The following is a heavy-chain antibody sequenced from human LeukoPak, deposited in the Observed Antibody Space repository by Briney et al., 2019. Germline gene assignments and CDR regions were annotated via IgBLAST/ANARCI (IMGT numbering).Heavy chain of an antibody. CDR1: GGSISSYY. V-gene: IGHV4-59*08. CDR2: IYYSGST. D-gene: IGHD3-10*01. J-gene: IGHJ4*02. CDR3: ARHVGIPYGSGSYKRLFPYYFDY. Sequence: PSETLSLTCTVSGGSISSYYWSWIRQPPGKGLEWIGYIYYSGSTNYNPSLKSRVTISVDTSKNQFSLKLSSVTAADTAVYYCARHVGIPYGSGSYKRLFPYYFDYWGQGTLVTVSS.